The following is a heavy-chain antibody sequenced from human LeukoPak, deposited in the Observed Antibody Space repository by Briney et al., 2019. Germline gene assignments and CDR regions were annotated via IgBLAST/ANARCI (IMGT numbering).Heavy chain of an antibody. CDR2: LSGSGGST. J-gene: IGHJ4*02. Sequence: GGSLRLSCAASGFTFSSYAMSWVRQAPGKGLEWVSGLSGSGGSTYYADSVKGRFTISRDNSKNTLYLQMNSLRAEDTAVYYCARDPLEYSYGYFGYWGQGTLVTVSS. D-gene: IGHD5-18*01. CDR1: GFTFSSYA. CDR3: ARDPLEYSYGYFGY. V-gene: IGHV3-23*01.